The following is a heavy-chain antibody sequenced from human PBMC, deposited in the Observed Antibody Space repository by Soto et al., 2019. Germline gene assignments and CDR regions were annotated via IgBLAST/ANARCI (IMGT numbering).Heavy chain of an antibody. J-gene: IGHJ4*02. CDR1: GDSVSSNSAA. CDR2: TYYRSKWYN. CDR3: ARYYDSSGYYHFDY. D-gene: IGHD3-22*01. Sequence: SPTLSLTCAISGDSVSSNSAAWNWIRQSPSRGLEWLGRTYYRSKWYNDYAVSVKSRITINPDTSKNQFSLQLNSVTPEDTAVYYCARYYDSSGYYHFDYWGQGTLVTVSS. V-gene: IGHV6-1*01.